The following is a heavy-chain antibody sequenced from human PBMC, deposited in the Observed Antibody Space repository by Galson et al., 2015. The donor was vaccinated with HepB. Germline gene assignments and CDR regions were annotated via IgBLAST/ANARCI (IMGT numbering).Heavy chain of an antibody. CDR1: GYTFNKYG. CDR3: ARDVDWALDY. CDR2: ISTKRGNT. V-gene: IGHV1-18*01. Sequence: SVKVSCKASGYTFNKYGISWVRQAPGQGLEWMGWISTKRGNTKHAQNFQGRVTMTTETSTNTAYMELRSLRSADTAGYYCARDVDWALDYWGQGTLVTVSS. J-gene: IGHJ4*02. D-gene: IGHD3-9*01.